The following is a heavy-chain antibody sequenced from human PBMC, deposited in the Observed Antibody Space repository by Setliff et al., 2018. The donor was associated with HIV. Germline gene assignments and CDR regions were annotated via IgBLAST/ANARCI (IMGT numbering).Heavy chain of an antibody. CDR2: INPGDSDT. V-gene: IGHV5-51*01. CDR3: ATRLLGYSGLGY. D-gene: IGHD5-12*01. J-gene: IGHJ4*02. CDR1: GYNFATYY. Sequence: GESLKISCKTSGYNFATYYITWVRQMPGKGLEWIGRINPGDSDTGYSPSFQGQVTISADKSTSTTYLQWNSLKASDTAMYYCATRLLGYSGLGYWGQGTLVTVSS.